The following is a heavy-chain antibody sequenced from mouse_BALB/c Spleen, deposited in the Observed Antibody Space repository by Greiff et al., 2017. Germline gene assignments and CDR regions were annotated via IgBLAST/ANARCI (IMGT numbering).Heavy chain of an antibody. V-gene: IGHV1-5*01. CDR2: IYPGNSDT. CDR1: GYTFTSYW. Sequence: DVQLQESGTVLARPGASVKMSCKASGYTFTSYWMHWVKQRPGQGLEWIGAIYPGNSDTSYNQKFKGKAKLTAVTSTSTAYMELSSLTNEDSAVYYCRNYDYDLGAMDYWGQGTSVTVSS. CDR3: RNYDYDLGAMDY. D-gene: IGHD2-4*01. J-gene: IGHJ4*01.